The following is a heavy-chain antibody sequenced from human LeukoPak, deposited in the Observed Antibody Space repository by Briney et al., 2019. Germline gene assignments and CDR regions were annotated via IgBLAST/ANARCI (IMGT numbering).Heavy chain of an antibody. CDR2: IYTSGST. J-gene: IGHJ4*02. CDR1: GGSISSGSYY. D-gene: IGHD5-18*01. Sequence: PSETLSLTCTVSGGSISSGSYYWSWIRQPAGKGLEWIGRIYTSGSTNYNPSLKSRVTISVDTSKNQFSLKLSSVTAADTAVYYCAISGYSYGKVIDCWGQGTLVTVSS. V-gene: IGHV4-61*02. CDR3: AISGYSYGKVIDC.